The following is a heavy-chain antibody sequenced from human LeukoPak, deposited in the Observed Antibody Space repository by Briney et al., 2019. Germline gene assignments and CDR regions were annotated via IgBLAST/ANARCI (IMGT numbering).Heavy chain of an antibody. CDR1: GGSFSGYY. J-gene: IGHJ4*02. CDR3: ARSRPRGGPVY. Sequence: PSETLSLTCAVYGGSFSGYYWSWIRQPPGKGLEWIGEINHSGSTNYNPSLKSRVTISVDTSKNQFSLKLSSVTAADTAVYYCARSRPRGGPVYWGQGTLVTVSS. D-gene: IGHD3-10*01. CDR2: INHSGST. V-gene: IGHV4-34*01.